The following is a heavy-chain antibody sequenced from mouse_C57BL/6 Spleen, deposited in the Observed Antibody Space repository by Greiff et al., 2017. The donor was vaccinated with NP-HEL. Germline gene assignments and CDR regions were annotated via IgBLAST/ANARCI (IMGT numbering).Heavy chain of an antibody. V-gene: IGHV1-4*01. CDR3: SRIWFAY. CDR2: INPSSGYT. Sequence: QVQLKESGAELARPGASVKMSCKASGYTFTSYTMHWVKQRPGQGLEWIGYINPSSGYTKYNQKFKDKATLTADKSSSTAYMQLSSLTSEDSAVYYCSRIWFAYWGQGTLVTVSA. J-gene: IGHJ3*01. CDR1: GYTFTSYT.